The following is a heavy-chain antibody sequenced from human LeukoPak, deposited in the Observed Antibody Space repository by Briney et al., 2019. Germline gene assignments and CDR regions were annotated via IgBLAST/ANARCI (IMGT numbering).Heavy chain of an antibody. CDR1: GITLSNYG. V-gene: IGHV3-23*01. J-gene: IGHJ4*02. Sequence: GGSLRLSCAVSGITLSNYGMRWVRRAPGKGLEWVAGISDSGGSTNYADSVKGRFTISRDNPKNTLYLQMNSLRAEDTAVYFCAKRGAVIRVILVGFHKEAYYFDSWAREPWSPSPQ. CDR2: ISDSGGST. CDR3: AKRGAVIRVILVGFHKEAYYFDS. D-gene: IGHD3-22*01.